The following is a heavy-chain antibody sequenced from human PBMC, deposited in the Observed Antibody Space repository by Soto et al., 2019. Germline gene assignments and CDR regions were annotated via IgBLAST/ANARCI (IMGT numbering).Heavy chain of an antibody. CDR2: IIPILDIT. V-gene: IGHV1-69*02. Sequence: QVQLVQSGAEVKKPGSSVKVSCKASGGTFSSYPISWVRQAPGQGLEWMGRIIPILDITDYAQRFQGRVTITADKSTSTAYMELSSLSSDDTAVYYCARPTSTGTTSGHYFDYWGQGTLVTVSS. CDR3: ARPTSTGTTSGHYFDY. D-gene: IGHD1-7*01. CDR1: GGTFSSYP. J-gene: IGHJ4*02.